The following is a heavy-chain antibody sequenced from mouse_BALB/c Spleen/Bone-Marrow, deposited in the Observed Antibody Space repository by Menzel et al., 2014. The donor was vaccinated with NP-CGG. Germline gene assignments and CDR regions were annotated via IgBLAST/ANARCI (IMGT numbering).Heavy chain of an antibody. V-gene: IGHV1S81*02. CDR1: GYTFTTYW. J-gene: IGHJ3*01. CDR3: ARDYGYDAGFAWLVY. CDR2: INPSNGRT. Sequence: VQLVESGAELVKPGASVKLSCRASGYTFTTYWMHWVKQRPGQGLEWIGEINPSNGRTNYNEKFKSKATLTVDKSSSTAYMQLSSLTSEDSAVYYCARDYGYDAGFAWLVYWGQGTLVTVSA. D-gene: IGHD2-14*01.